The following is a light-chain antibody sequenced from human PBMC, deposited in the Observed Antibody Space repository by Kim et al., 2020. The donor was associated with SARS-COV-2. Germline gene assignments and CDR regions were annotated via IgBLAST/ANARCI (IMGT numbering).Light chain of an antibody. CDR1: SLRIYY. Sequence: ALGQTVRITCQGDSLRIYYASWYQKKPGQAPVLVINAKDNRPSGIPDRFSGSTSGNTASLTITGAQAEDEADYYCKSRDSSGNHLVFGGGTKLSVL. CDR3: KSRDSSGNHLV. CDR2: AKD. V-gene: IGLV3-19*01. J-gene: IGLJ3*02.